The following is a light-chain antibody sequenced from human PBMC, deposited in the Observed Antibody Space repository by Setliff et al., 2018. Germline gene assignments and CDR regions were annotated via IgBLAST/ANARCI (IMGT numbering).Light chain of an antibody. J-gene: IGLJ1*01. CDR3: SSYASSSIPYV. CDR2: EVS. Sequence: QSVLTQPASVSGSPGQSITISCTGTGSDIGGYNYVSWYQQHSGKAPKLMIYEVSNRPSGVSNRFSGSKSGNTASLTISGLQAEDEADYYCSSYASSSIPYVFGSGTKVTVL. V-gene: IGLV2-14*01. CDR1: GSDIGGYNY.